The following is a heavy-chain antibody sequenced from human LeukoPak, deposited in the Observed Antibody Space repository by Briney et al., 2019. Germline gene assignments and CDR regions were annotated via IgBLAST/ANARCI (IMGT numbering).Heavy chain of an antibody. D-gene: IGHD3-16*01. CDR3: AHSLSPAATTYIFDY. Sequence: ESGPALVKPTQTLTLTCSFSGFSLTTRGVAVGWIRQPPGKALEWLALIYWDDDKGYSPFLKNRLTITKDTSKNQVVLVMTNMDPMDTATYYCAHSLSPAATTYIFDYWGQGNLVTVSS. CDR1: GFSLTTRGVA. CDR2: IYWDDDK. V-gene: IGHV2-5*02. J-gene: IGHJ4*02.